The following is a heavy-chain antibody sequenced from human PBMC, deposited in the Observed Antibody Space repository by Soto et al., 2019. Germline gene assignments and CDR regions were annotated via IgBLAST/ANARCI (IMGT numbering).Heavy chain of an antibody. J-gene: IGHJ4*02. CDR3: AQDYFPNEVRGVIIE. CDR2: ISGSGGTT. D-gene: IGHD3-10*01. V-gene: IGHV3-23*01. CDR1: GFTFSTYA. Sequence: EVQLLESGGGLVQPGGSLRLSCVASGFTFSTYAMTWVRQAPGKGLEWVSVISGSGGTTYYADSVRGRFTISRDNSKNTLYLQMNSLRAEDTAVYYCAQDYFPNEVRGVIIEWGQGTLATVSS.